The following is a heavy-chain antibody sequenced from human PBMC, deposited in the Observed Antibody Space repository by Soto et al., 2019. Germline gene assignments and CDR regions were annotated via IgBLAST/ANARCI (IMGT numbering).Heavy chain of an antibody. V-gene: IGHV3-15*07. CDR1: GFTFSNAW. CDR3: TTDVLHYTSGWYVNY. J-gene: IGHJ4*02. D-gene: IGHD6-19*01. CDR2: IKSKTDGGTA. Sequence: EVQLVESGGGLVKPGGSLRLSCAASGFTFSNAWMNWVRQAPGKGLEWVGRIKSKTDGGTADYAAPVKGRFTISRDDSKNTLYLQMNSPETEDTAVYYCTTDVLHYTSGWYVNYWGQGTLVTVSS.